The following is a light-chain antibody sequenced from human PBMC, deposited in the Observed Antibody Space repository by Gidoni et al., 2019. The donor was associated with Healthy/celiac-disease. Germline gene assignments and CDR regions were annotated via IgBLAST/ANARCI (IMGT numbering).Light chain of an antibody. Sequence: AIQLTQSTSSLSASVGDRVTITCRASQGISSSLAWYQQKPGKAPKLLIYDASSVESGGPSRFSGSGSGTDCTLTISSLQPEDFATYYCQQCNSYPYTFGQGTKLEIK. CDR1: QGISSS. J-gene: IGKJ2*01. V-gene: IGKV1-13*02. CDR3: QQCNSYPYT. CDR2: DAS.